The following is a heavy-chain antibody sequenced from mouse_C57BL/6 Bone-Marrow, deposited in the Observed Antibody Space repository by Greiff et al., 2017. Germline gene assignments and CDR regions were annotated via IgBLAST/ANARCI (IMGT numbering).Heavy chain of an antibody. CDR1: GFTFSSYG. CDR3: ARHVGGPGDFDY. J-gene: IGHJ2*01. V-gene: IGHV5-6*01. CDR2: ISSGGSYT. Sequence: VQLQEPGGDLVKPGGSLKLSCAASGFTFSSYGMSWVRQTPDKRLEWVATISSGGSYTYYPDSVKGRFTISRDNAKNTLYLQMSSLKSEDTAMYYCARHVGGPGDFDYGGQGTTLTVSS. D-gene: IGHD3-3*01.